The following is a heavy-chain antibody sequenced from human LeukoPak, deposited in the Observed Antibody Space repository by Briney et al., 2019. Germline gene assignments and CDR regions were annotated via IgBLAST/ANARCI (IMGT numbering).Heavy chain of an antibody. Sequence: PGGSLRLSCTASGFTFSNYFMHWVRQVPGEGPVWVSRITGDGSSTPYADSVKGRFTISRDNAKNTLYLQMNSLRAGDTALYYCVRLYAYWGQGTLVTVSS. CDR3: VRLYAY. D-gene: IGHD2/OR15-2a*01. V-gene: IGHV3-74*01. CDR2: ITGDGSST. J-gene: IGHJ4*02. CDR1: GFTFSNYF.